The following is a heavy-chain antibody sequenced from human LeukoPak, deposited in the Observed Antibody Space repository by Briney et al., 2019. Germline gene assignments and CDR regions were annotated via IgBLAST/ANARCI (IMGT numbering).Heavy chain of an antibody. CDR3: AKCILTGYYKGYMDV. V-gene: IGHV3-53*01. Sequence: PGGSLRLTCAASQSIVSSRYMSWVRQAPGKGLEWVSIIYDGGKTYYADSVKGRFTISRDNSKNTLYPQMNSLRAEDTAVYYCAKCILTGYYKGYMDVWGKGTTVTISS. CDR1: QSIVSSRY. D-gene: IGHD3-9*01. J-gene: IGHJ6*03. CDR2: IYDGGKT.